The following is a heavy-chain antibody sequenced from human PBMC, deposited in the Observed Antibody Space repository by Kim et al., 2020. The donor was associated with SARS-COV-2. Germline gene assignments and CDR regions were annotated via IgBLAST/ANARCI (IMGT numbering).Heavy chain of an antibody. J-gene: IGHJ4*02. V-gene: IGHV2-5*02. Sequence: SGPTLVNPTQTLTLTCTFSGFSLSTSGVGVGWIRQPPGKALEWLALIYWDDDKRYSPSLKSRLTITKDTSKNQVVLTMTNMDPVDTATYYCAHSGYYYDSSGYYFFVYFDYWGQGTLVTVSS. CDR3: AHSGYYYDSSGYYFFVYFDY. D-gene: IGHD3-22*01. CDR2: IYWDDDK. CDR1: GFSLSTSGVG.